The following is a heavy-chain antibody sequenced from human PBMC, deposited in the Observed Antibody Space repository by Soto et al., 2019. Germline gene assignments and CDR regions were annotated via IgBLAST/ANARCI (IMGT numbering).Heavy chain of an antibody. V-gene: IGHV4-59*08. D-gene: IGHD1-1*01. J-gene: IGHJ3*02. CDR3: AGDVNEGVGAFDI. Sequence: PSETLSLTCTVSGGSISSYYWSWIRQPPGKGLEWIGYIYYSGSTNYNPSLKSRVTVSVDTSKNQFSLKLSSVTAADTAVYYCAGDVNEGVGAFDIWGQGTMVTVSS. CDR1: GGSISSYY. CDR2: IYYSGST.